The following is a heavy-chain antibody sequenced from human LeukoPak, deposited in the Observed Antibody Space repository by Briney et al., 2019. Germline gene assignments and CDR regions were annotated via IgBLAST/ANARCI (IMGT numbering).Heavy chain of an antibody. CDR2: ISYDGSNK. Sequence: GGSLRLSCAASGFTFSSYAMHWVRQAPGKGLEWVAVISYDGSNKYYADSVKGRFTISRDNSKNTLYLQVNSLRAEDTAMYYCAKNSVGYDGAFYYGLDVWGQGTTVTVSS. D-gene: IGHD5-12*01. J-gene: IGHJ6*02. CDR1: GFTFSSYA. V-gene: IGHV3-30-3*02. CDR3: AKNSVGYDGAFYYGLDV.